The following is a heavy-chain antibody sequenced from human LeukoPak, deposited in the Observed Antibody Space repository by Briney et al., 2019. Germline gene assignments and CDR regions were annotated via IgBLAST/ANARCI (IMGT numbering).Heavy chain of an antibody. CDR2: ISGSGGTT. CDR3: AKDGRRFLEWLLYRYTLSFDY. Sequence: GGALRLSCAASGFSFSNYAMSWVRQAPGKGLEWVSAISGSGGTTSYADSVKGRFTISRDNSKNTLYLQMNSLRAEDTAVYYCAKDGRRFLEWLLYRYTLSFDYWGQGTLVTVSS. J-gene: IGHJ4*02. CDR1: GFSFSNYA. V-gene: IGHV3-23*01. D-gene: IGHD3-3*01.